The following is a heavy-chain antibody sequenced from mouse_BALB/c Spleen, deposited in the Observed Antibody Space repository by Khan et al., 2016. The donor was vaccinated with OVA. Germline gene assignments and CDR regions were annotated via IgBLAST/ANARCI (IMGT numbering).Heavy chain of an antibody. D-gene: IGHD2-2*01. CDR2: INPSNGGT. J-gene: IGHJ3*01. CDR1: GYTFTSYY. CDR3: TSSGYGSFAY. V-gene: IGHV1S81*02. Sequence: QVQLQQPGAELVKPGASVRLSCKASGYTFTSYYLYWVKQRPGQGLEWIGDINPSNGGTNFNEKFKSKATLTVDKSSSTAYIQLNSLTSEDSAVCYCTSSGYGSFAYWGQGTLVTVSA.